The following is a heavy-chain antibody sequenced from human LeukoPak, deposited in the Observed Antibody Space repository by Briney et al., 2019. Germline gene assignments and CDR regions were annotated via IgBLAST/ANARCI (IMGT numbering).Heavy chain of an antibody. CDR1: GFTFSSYA. D-gene: IGHD5-12*01. CDR3: AKGKRGYSGKYYFDY. J-gene: IGHJ4*02. CDR2: ISGSGGST. Sequence: GGSLRLSCAASGFTFSSYAMSWVRRAPGKGLEWVSAISGSGGSTYYADSVKGRFTISRDNSKNTLYLQMNSLRAEDTAVYYCAKGKRGYSGKYYFDYWGQGTLVTVSS. V-gene: IGHV3-23*01.